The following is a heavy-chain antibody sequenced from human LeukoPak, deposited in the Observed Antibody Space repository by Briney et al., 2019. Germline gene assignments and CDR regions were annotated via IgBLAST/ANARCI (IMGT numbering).Heavy chain of an antibody. CDR1: GFTFSNFD. CDR3: AKDRTYCSSSNCYGTYYFDS. V-gene: IGHV3-23*01. D-gene: IGHD2-2*01. J-gene: IGHJ4*02. Sequence: PGGSLRLSCAASGFTFSNFDMNWVRQAPGKGLEWVSGISGSGVRIYYSDSMQGRFTISRDNSKNTLYLQMNSLRAEGTAVYFCAKDRTYCSSSNCYGTYYFDSWGQGTLVTVSS. CDR2: ISGSGVRI.